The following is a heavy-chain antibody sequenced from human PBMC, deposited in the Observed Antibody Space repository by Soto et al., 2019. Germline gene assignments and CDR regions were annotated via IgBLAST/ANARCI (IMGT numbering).Heavy chain of an antibody. Sequence: QITLKESGPTLVKPTQTLTLTCTFSGFSLTTSGVGVGGIPQHPEKALEWLTLIYWNDDNRYSPSLKNRLTITNDTSKYQLVLTMTDMDPVGTATYYCARKYTTTWYVFDFWGQGTLVTVSS. CDR3: ARKYTTTWYVFDF. CDR1: GFSLTTSGVG. V-gene: IGHV2-5*01. J-gene: IGHJ4*02. D-gene: IGHD6-13*01. CDR2: IYWNDDN.